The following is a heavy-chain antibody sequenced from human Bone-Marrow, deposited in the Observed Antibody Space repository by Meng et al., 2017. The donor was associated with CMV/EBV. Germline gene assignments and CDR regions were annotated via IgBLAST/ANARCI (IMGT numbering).Heavy chain of an antibody. D-gene: IGHD3-16*01. CDR1: GYTFTAYY. V-gene: IGHV1-2*02. CDR3: ARQDRRGTYGMDV. Sequence: ASVKVSCKASGYTFTAYYIHWVRQAPGQGLEWMGWINPDSGSPNYAQKFQGRVTMTRDTSIRTAYMDLSRLRSDDTAVYYCARQDRRGTYGMDVWAQGTTVTVSS. CDR2: INPDSGSP. J-gene: IGHJ6*02.